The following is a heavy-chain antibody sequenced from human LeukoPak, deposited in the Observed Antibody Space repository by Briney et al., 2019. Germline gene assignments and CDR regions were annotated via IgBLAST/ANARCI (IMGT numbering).Heavy chain of an antibody. V-gene: IGHV4-34*01. D-gene: IGHD3-9*01. CDR3: ARASHRSHDTIYGMDV. CDR1: GGSFSGYY. J-gene: IGHJ6*02. Sequence: SETLSLTCAVYGGSFSGYYWSWIRQPPGKGLEWIGEINHSGSTNYNPSLKSRVTISVDRSKNQFSLKLSSVTAADTAVYYCARASHRSHDTIYGMDVWGQGTTVIVSS. CDR2: INHSGST.